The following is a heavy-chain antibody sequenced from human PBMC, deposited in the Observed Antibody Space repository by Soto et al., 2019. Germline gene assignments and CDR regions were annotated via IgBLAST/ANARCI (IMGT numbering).Heavy chain of an antibody. CDR2: ISWNSGSI. Sequence: SLRLSCAASGFTFDDYAMHWVRQAPGKGLEWVSGISWNSGSIGYADSVKGRFTISRDNAKNSLYLQMNSLRAEDTALYYCAKGDFPGVHYYYGMDVWGQGTTVTVSS. J-gene: IGHJ6*02. V-gene: IGHV3-9*01. CDR1: GFTFDDYA. CDR3: AKGDFPGVHYYYGMDV. D-gene: IGHD3-10*01.